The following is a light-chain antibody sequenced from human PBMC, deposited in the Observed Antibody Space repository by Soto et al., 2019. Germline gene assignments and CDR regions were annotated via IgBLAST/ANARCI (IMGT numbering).Light chain of an antibody. CDR3: QQYNSYSGT. V-gene: IGKV1-5*01. CDR2: DAS. Sequence: DIQMTQSPSTLSASVGDRVTITCRASQSISSWLAWYQQKPGKATKLLIYDASSLESGVPSRFSGSGSGKEFTLTISSLQPDEFATDYCQQYNSYSGTFGQGTKVEI. CDR1: QSISSW. J-gene: IGKJ1*01.